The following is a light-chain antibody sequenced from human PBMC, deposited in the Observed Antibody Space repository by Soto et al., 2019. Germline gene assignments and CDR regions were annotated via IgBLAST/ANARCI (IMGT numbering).Light chain of an antibody. V-gene: IGLV2-23*01. CDR2: EGR. CDR1: SSDVGGYIL. J-gene: IGLJ2*01. CDR3: CSYVGSDTYVI. Sequence: QSVLTQPASVSGSPGQSITISCNGTSSDVGGYILVSWYQLHPDKAPKLMIYEGRKRPSGVSNRFSGSKSGNTASLTISGLQPEDEAHYYCCSYVGSDTYVIFGGGTKLTVL.